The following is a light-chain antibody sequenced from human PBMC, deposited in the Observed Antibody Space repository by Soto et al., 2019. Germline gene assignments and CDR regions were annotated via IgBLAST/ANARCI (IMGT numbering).Light chain of an antibody. CDR3: PSYAGSLGGYVM. J-gene: IGLJ3*02. V-gene: IGLV2-23*01. Sequence: QSVLTQPASVSGAPGQWITISCTGTTTNIATCYHVYWYQQHPGTAPRLLIYDNTNRHSGTSNRFSGSKSGTSASLTISGLQAEDEADYYCPSYAGSLGGYVMFGGGTQLTVL. CDR2: DNT. CDR1: TTNIATCYH.